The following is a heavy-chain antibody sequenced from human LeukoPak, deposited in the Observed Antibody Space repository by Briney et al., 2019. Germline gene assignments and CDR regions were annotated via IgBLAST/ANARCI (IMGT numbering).Heavy chain of an antibody. CDR2: IDTAGDT. J-gene: IGHJ6*03. Sequence: GGSLRLSCAASGFTFSSYDMHWVRQATGKGLEWVSAIDTAGDTYYPGSVKGRFTISRENAKNSLYLQMNSLRAGDTAVYYCVRGGWELLQSYYYYYMDVWGKGTTVTISS. D-gene: IGHD1-26*01. V-gene: IGHV3-13*01. CDR3: VRGGWELLQSYYYYYMDV. CDR1: GFTFSSYD.